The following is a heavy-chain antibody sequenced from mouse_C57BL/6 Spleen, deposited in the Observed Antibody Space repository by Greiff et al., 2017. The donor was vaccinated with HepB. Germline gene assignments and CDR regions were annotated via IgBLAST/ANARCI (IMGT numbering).Heavy chain of an antibody. D-gene: IGHD1-1*01. CDR2: INPNNGGT. CDR1: GYTFTDYY. CDR3: ARGGNYWDAMDY. V-gene: IGHV1-26*01. J-gene: IGHJ4*01. Sequence: EVQLQQSGPELVKPGASVKISCKASGYTFTDYYMNWVKQSHGKSLEWIGDINPNNGGTSYNQKFKGKATLTVDKSSSTAYMELRSLTSEDSAVYYCARGGNYWDAMDYWGQGTSVTVSS.